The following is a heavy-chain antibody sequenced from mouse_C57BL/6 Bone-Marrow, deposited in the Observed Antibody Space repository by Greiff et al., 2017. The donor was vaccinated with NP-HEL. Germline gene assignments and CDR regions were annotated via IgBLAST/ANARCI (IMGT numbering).Heavy chain of an antibody. CDR1: GFTFSSYA. D-gene: IGHD1-2*01. J-gene: IGHJ3*01. CDR3: ARDTAGTSWFAY. V-gene: IGHV5-4*01. CDR2: ISDGGSYT. Sequence: EVQLVESGGGLVKPGGSLKLSCAASGFTFSSYAMSWVRQTPEKRLEWVATISDGGSYTYYPDNVKGRFTISRDNAKNNLYLQMSHLKSEDTAMYYCARDTAGTSWFAYWGQGTRVTVSA.